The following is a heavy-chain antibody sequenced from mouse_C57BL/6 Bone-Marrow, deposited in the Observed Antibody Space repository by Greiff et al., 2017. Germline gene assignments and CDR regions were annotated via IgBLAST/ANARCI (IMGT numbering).Heavy chain of an antibody. V-gene: IGHV1-54*01. CDR1: GYAFTNYL. CDR2: IIPGSGGT. D-gene: IGHD2-2*01. CDR3: ARGGLRRRDWYCDV. J-gene: IGHJ1*03. Sequence: VQLQQSGAELVRPGTSVKVSCKASGYAFTNYLIEWVKQRPGQGLEWIGVIIPGSGGTNYNEKFKGKATLTADKSSSTAYMQLSSLTSEDSAVYFCARGGLRRRDWYCDVWGTGTTVTVSS.